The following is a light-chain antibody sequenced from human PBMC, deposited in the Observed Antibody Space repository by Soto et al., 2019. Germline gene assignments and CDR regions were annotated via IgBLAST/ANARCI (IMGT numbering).Light chain of an antibody. CDR1: QSISFY. V-gene: IGKV1-39*01. CDR3: QQSYGTPYT. CDR2: AAS. Sequence: DIQMTQSPSSLSASVGDRVTITCRASQSISFYLNWYQQEPGKAPKVLIYAASSLQSGVPSRFSSSGSGTDFSLTISSLQPEDFATYFCQQSYGTPYTFGQGTKLEIK. J-gene: IGKJ2*01.